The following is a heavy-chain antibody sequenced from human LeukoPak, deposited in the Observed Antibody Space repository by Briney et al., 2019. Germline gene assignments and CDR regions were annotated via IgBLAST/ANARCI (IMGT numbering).Heavy chain of an antibody. CDR2: VSHSGST. CDR3: ARVWYYGSGTNSDLYYYYYMDV. CDR1: NASISGRNW. Sequence: SETLSLTCAVSNASISGRNWWNWVRQPPGKGLEWIGEVSHSGSTNYNPSLKSRVTISVDKSKNQFSLTLSAVTAADTAVYYCARVWYYGSGTNSDLYYYYYMDVWGRGTTVTVSS. V-gene: IGHV4-4*02. J-gene: IGHJ6*03. D-gene: IGHD3-10*01.